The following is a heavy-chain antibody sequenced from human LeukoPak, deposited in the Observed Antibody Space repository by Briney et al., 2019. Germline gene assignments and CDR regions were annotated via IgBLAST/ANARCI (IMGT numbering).Heavy chain of an antibody. CDR1: GFTFSSYS. CDR3: ARDEYSSSRLDY. CDR2: ISSSSSYI. D-gene: IGHD6-6*01. J-gene: IGHJ4*02. Sequence: GGSLRLSCAASGFTFSSYSMNWVRQAPGKGLEWVSSISSSSSYIYYADSVKGRFTISRDNAKNALYLQMNSLRAEDTAVYYCARDEYSSSRLDYWGQGTLVTVSS. V-gene: IGHV3-21*01.